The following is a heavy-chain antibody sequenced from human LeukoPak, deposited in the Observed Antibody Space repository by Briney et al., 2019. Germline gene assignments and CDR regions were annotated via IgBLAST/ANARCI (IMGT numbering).Heavy chain of an antibody. J-gene: IGHJ4*02. CDR2: IYYSGST. CDR3: VRANYFDY. V-gene: IGHV4-59*02. Sequence: PSETLSLTRAVSGGSVSGYYWTWMRQPPGKGLEWIGDIYYSGSTNYNPSLESRVTISIDTSKNHFYLKLSSVTAADTAVYFCVRANYFDYWGQGTLVTVSS. CDR1: GGSVSGYY.